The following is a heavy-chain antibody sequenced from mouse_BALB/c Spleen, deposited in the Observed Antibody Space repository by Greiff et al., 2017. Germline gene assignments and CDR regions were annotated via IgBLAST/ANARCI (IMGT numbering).Heavy chain of an antibody. CDR1: GFTFSDYG. J-gene: IGHJ4*01. Sequence: DVKLVESGGGLVQPGGSRNLSCAASGFTFSDYGMAWVRQAPGKGPEWVAFISNLAYSIYYADTVTGRFTISRENAKNTLYLEMSSLRSEDTAMYYCARRAVLYYAMDYWGQGTSVTVSS. CDR3: ARRAVLYYAMDY. CDR2: ISNLAYSI. D-gene: IGHD1-1*01. V-gene: IGHV5-15*02.